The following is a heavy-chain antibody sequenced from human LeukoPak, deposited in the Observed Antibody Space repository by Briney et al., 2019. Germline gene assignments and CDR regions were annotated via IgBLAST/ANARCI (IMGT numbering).Heavy chain of an antibody. J-gene: IGHJ4*02. Sequence: ASVKVSCKASGYTFTNYDINWVRQATGQGLEWMGRINPNSGGTNYAQKFQGRVTMTRDTSISTAYMELSRLRSDDTAVYYCARGLGGEQWLVRDSIRTDYWGQGTLVTVSS. CDR1: GYTFTNYD. D-gene: IGHD6-19*01. V-gene: IGHV1-2*06. CDR3: ARGLGGEQWLVRDSIRTDY. CDR2: INPNSGGT.